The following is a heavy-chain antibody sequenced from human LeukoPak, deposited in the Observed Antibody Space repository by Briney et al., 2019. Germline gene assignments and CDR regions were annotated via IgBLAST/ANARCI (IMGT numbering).Heavy chain of an antibody. D-gene: IGHD3-16*02. CDR3: ARGPAYYVWGSYRSRPLDY. V-gene: IGHV4-34*01. CDR2: INHSGST. Sequence: SETLSLTCAVSSGSFSGYYWSWIRQPPGKGLEWIGEINHSGSTNYNPSLKSRVTISVDTSKNQFSLKLSSVTAADTAVYYCARGPAYYVWGSYRSRPLDYWGQGTLVTVSS. J-gene: IGHJ4*02. CDR1: SGSFSGYY.